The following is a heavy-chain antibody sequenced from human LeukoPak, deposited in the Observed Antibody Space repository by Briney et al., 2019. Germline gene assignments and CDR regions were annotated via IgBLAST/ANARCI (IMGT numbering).Heavy chain of an antibody. V-gene: IGHV3-21*06. CDR2: ISTSSIYI. CDR3: ARDYGGSSPFDY. CDR1: GFTFSSYT. Sequence: GGSLRLSCAASGFTFSSYTMNWVRQAPGKGLEWVSSISTSSIYIYYADSVKGRFTISRDNAKNSLYLQMNSLRAEDTAVYYCARDYGGSSPFDYWGQGTLVTVSS. D-gene: IGHD4-23*01. J-gene: IGHJ4*02.